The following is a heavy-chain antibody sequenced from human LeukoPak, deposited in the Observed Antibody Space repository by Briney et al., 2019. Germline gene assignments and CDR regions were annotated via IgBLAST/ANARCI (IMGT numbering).Heavy chain of an antibody. V-gene: IGHV3-23*01. CDR1: GFTFSSYA. CDR2: ISSSGGST. J-gene: IGHJ3*02. CDR3: AKVDSSSWYRDDAFDI. D-gene: IGHD6-13*01. Sequence: GGSPRLSCAASGFTFSSYAMSWVRQAPGKGLEWVSAISSSGGSTYYADSVKGRFTISRDNSKNTLYLQMNSLRAEDTAVYYCAKVDSSSWYRDDAFDIWGQGTMVTVSS.